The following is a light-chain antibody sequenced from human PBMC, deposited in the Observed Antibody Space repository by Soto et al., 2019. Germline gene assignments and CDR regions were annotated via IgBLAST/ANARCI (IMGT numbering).Light chain of an antibody. CDR1: TSNVGINT. Sequence: QLVLTQPPSTSATPGQRVTISCSGSTSNVGINTVNWYQQVPGTAPRLLIYANDQRPSGVPGRFSGSKSGTSASLAIGGLQSEDEADYFCAAWDDSLSGLLFGGGTQLTVL. J-gene: IGLJ3*02. V-gene: IGLV1-44*01. CDR2: AND. CDR3: AAWDDSLSGLL.